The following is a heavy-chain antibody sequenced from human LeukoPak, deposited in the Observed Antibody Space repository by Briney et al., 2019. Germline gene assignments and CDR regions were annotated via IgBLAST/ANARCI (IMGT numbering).Heavy chain of an antibody. V-gene: IGHV3-23*01. CDR2: ISGSGGST. Sequence: GGSLRLSCAASGFTFSSYGMSWVRQAPGKGLEWVSAISGSGGSTYYADSVKGRFTFSRDNSKNTLYLQMNSLRAKDTAVYYCAKRYFDTDFDYWGQGTLVTVSS. D-gene: IGHD3-9*01. CDR3: AKRYFDTDFDY. CDR1: GFTFSSYG. J-gene: IGHJ4*02.